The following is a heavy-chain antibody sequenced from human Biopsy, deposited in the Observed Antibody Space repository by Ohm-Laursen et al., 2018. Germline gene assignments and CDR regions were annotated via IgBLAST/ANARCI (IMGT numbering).Heavy chain of an antibody. J-gene: IGHJ2*01. V-gene: IGHV4-59*01. CDR1: GDSISSYY. Sequence: SDTLSLTWAVSGDSISSYYWSWIRQPPGKGLQWIGYVYYTGSTDYNPSLQSRVTISVDTSKNHFSLRLRSVTPADTAIYYCARDRGYYSDRTVPVYFDLWGRGTLVTVSS. CDR2: VYYTGST. CDR3: ARDRGYYSDRTVPVYFDL. D-gene: IGHD3-22*01.